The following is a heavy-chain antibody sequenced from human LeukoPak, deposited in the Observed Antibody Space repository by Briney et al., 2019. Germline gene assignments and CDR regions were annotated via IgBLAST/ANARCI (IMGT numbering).Heavy chain of an antibody. J-gene: IGHJ4*02. D-gene: IGHD6-19*01. CDR1: VYAFTRYY. CDR2: INPNSGGT. CDR3: ARDQYSSGWYEGDY. V-gene: IGHV1-2*02. Sequence: ASVTVSFKGSVYAFTRYYMHAVRQAPGQGREWMGWINPNSGGTNYVKKIQGRVTMTRDTFISRAYMELSRLRSDDTAVYYCARDQYSSGWYEGDYWGQGTLVTVSS.